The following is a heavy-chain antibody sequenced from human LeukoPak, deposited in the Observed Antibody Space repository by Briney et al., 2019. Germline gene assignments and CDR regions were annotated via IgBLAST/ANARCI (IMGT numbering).Heavy chain of an antibody. Sequence: GGSLRLSCAASGFTFSNYAINWVRQAPGKGLEWVSAISPSGDSTYYADSVKGRFTISRDNAKSTLYLQMNSLRAEDTAVYYCARGGPIDYWGQGTLVTVSS. CDR2: ISPSGDST. CDR1: GFTFSNYA. CDR3: ARGGPIDY. J-gene: IGHJ4*02. V-gene: IGHV3-23*01.